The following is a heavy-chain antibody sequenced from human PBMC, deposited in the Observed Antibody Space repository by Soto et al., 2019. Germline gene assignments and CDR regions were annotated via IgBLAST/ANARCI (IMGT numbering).Heavy chain of an antibody. V-gene: IGHV3-9*01. D-gene: IGHD6-6*01. CDR3: AKEVNPYRGIAARWVAFDI. CDR1: GFTFDDYA. Sequence: EVQLVESGGGLVQPGRSLRLSCAASGFTFDDYAMHWVRQAPGKGLEWVSGISWNSGSIGYADSVKGRFTISRDNAKNSLYLQMNSLRAEDTALYYCAKEVNPYRGIAARWVAFDIWGQGTMVTVSS. CDR2: ISWNSGSI. J-gene: IGHJ3*02.